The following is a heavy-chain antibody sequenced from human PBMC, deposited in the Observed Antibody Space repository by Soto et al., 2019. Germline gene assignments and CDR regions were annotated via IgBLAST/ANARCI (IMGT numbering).Heavy chain of an antibody. CDR3: ARDLSWGSNWYYYMDV. CDR1: GFILSDCA. Sequence: EVQLVESGGGLVQPGGSLRLSCATSGFILSDCAMNWVRQAPGKGLEWVSYISSSSSVIDYADSVKGRFTVSRDNARNSLYLQINSLRAEDTDVYYCARDLSWGSNWYYYMDVWGEGATVTVSS. D-gene: IGHD7-27*01. V-gene: IGHV3-48*01. CDR2: ISSSSSVI. J-gene: IGHJ6*03.